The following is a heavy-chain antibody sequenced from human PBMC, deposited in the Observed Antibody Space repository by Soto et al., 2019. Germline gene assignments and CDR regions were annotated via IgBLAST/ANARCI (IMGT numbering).Heavy chain of an antibody. CDR1: GFTVSGNY. J-gene: IGHJ4*02. CDR3: ARGGYGSSDH. V-gene: IGHV3-53*01. CDR2: IYGGGST. D-gene: IGHD2-2*01. Sequence: EVQLVESGGGLIQPGGSLRLSCAASGFTVSGNYMSWVRQAPGKGLEWVSVIYGGGSTYYANSVKGRFTISRDSPRKTLYLQMNSLRAEGTAVYYWARGGYGSSDHWGQGTLVTVSS.